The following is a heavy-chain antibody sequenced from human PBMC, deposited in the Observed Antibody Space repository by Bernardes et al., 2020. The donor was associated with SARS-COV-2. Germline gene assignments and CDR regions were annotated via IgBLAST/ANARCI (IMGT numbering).Heavy chain of an antibody. CDR1: GFTLSTYW. D-gene: IGHD3-10*02. CDR3: ASGCCSGTGYNFDY. V-gene: IGHV3-74*01. CDR2: INREGSDT. Sequence: GGSLILYWEASGFTLSTYWMYWVRQAPGKGPVWVSRINREGSDTTYADSVKGRFTISRDNAKNTLYLQLNSLRAEDTAVYYCASGCCSGTGYNFDYWGQGTLVTVSS. J-gene: IGHJ4*02.